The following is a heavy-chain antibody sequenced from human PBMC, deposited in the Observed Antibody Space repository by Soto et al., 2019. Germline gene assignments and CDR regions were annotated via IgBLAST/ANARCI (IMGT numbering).Heavy chain of an antibody. V-gene: IGHV1-3*01. J-gene: IGHJ4*02. D-gene: IGHD3-3*01. Sequence: ASVNVSCKASGYTFTSYAMHWVRQAPGQRLEWMGWINAGNGNTKYSQKFQGWVTMTRDTSISTAYMELSRLRSDDTAVYYCARDASITIFGVVTKNYFDYWGQGTLVTVSS. CDR3: ARDASITIFGVVTKNYFDY. CDR2: INAGNGNT. CDR1: GYTFTSYA.